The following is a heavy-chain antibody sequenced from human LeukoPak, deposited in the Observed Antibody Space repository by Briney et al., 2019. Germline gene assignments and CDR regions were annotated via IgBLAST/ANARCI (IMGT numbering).Heavy chain of an antibody. D-gene: IGHD2-15*01. CDR2: ISAYNGNT. CDR3: AREDPVVAATSLSFDY. Sequence: ASVKVSCTASGYTFTSYGISWVRQAPGQGLEWMGWISAYNGNTNYAQKLQGRVTMTTDTFTSTAYMELRSLRSDDTAVYYCAREDPVVAATSLSFDYWGQGTLVTVSS. J-gene: IGHJ4*02. V-gene: IGHV1-18*01. CDR1: GYTFTSYG.